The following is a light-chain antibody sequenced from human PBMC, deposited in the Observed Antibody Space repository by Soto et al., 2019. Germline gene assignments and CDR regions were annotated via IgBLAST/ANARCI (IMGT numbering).Light chain of an antibody. V-gene: IGKV1-6*02. Sequence: AIQMAQSPSSLSASVGDRVTITCRASQGIANDVGWYQQKPRKAPKLLLYAATTLQSGDPSRCSGTSSVTDFTLTISRLQPGEFATECCLQEHNYPLTFGGGTKVEIK. CDR1: QGIAND. CDR3: LQEHNYPLT. CDR2: AAT. J-gene: IGKJ4*01.